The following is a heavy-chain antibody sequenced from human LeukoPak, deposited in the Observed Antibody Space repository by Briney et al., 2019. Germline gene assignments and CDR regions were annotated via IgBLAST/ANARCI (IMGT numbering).Heavy chain of an antibody. Sequence: ASVKVSCKASGYPFTGYYLHWVRQAPGQGLEWMGWISPDSGGTDYEQKLQGRVTMTRDTSISTAYMELSRLRSDDTAVYYCARTSGYDFGTDFDYWGQGTLVTVSS. CDR3: ARTSGYDFGTDFDY. CDR2: ISPDSGGT. CDR1: GYPFTGYY. D-gene: IGHD5-12*01. V-gene: IGHV1-2*02. J-gene: IGHJ4*02.